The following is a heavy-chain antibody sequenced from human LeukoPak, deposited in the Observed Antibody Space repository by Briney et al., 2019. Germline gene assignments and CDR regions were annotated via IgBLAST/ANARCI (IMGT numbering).Heavy chain of an antibody. Sequence: GASVKVSCKASGYTFTGYYMHWVRQAPGQGLEWMGWINPNSGDTNYAQKFQGRAAMTRDTSISTAYMELSRLTSDDTAVYYCARERAEGGHAFDIWGQGTMTIVSS. V-gene: IGHV1-2*02. CDR1: GYTFTGYY. CDR2: INPNSGDT. D-gene: IGHD1-14*01. J-gene: IGHJ3*02. CDR3: ARERAEGGHAFDI.